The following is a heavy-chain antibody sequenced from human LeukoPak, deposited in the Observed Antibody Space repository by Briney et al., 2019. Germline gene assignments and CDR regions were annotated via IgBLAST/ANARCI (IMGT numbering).Heavy chain of an antibody. CDR2: ISWNSGSI. Sequence: QPGGSLRLSCAASGFTFDDYAMHWVRQAPGKGLEWVSGISWNSGSIGYADSVKGRFTISRDNSKNTLYLQMNSLRAEDTAVYYCARVSNGDYYFDYWGQGTLVTVSS. J-gene: IGHJ4*02. CDR3: ARVSNGDYYFDY. CDR1: GFTFDDYA. D-gene: IGHD4-17*01. V-gene: IGHV3-9*01.